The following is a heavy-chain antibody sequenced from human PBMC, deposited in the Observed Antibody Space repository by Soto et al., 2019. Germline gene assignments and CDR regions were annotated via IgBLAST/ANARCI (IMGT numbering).Heavy chain of an antibody. CDR2: VIGGGDRT. Sequence: GGSLRLSCAASGSTFRSYTMTWVRQAPGKGLEWVSGVIGGGDRTHYADSVKGRFTISRDNSKNTLYLQMNSLRVEDTAVYYCASWMPGLEYMDVWGKGTTVTVSS. V-gene: IGHV3-23*01. CDR3: ASWMPGLEYMDV. J-gene: IGHJ6*03. CDR1: GSTFRSYT. D-gene: IGHD1-1*01.